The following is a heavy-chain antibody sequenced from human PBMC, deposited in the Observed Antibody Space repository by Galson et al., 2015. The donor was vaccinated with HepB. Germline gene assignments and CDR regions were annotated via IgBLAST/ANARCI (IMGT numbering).Heavy chain of an antibody. CDR1: GFTFSSYA. CDR2: ISYDGSNK. V-gene: IGHV3-30*04. D-gene: IGHD5-18*01. Sequence: SLRLSCAASGFTFSSYAMHWVRQAPGKGLEWVAVISYDGSNKYYADSVKGRFTISRDNSKNTLYLQMNSLRAEDTAVYYCARDPRYSYGLGADYWGQGTLVTVSS. J-gene: IGHJ4*02. CDR3: ARDPRYSYGLGADY.